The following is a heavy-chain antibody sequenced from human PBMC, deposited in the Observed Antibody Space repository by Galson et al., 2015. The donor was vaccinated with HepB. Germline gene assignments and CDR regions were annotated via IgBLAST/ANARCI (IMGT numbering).Heavy chain of an antibody. D-gene: IGHD5-12*01. V-gene: IGHV1-3*01. CDR2: INAGNGNT. CDR3: ARAPHQLYSGYDSGAWFDP. Sequence: SVKVSCKASGYTFTSYAMHWVRQAPGQRLEWMGWINAGNGNTKYSQKFQGRVTITRDTSASTAYMELSSLRSEDTAVYYCARAPHQLYSGYDSGAWFDPWGQGTLVTVSS. CDR1: GYTFTSYA. J-gene: IGHJ5*02.